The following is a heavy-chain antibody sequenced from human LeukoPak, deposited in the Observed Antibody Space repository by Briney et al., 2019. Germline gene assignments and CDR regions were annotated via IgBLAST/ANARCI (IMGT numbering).Heavy chain of an antibody. CDR1: GGSISSCSYY. D-gene: IGHD2-15*01. CDR2: IYYSDTI. CDR3: ARHGDIVGVVAAGVPYNWFDP. Sequence: SETLSLTCTVSGGSISSCSYYWGWLRQRPGKGLEWIGSIYYSDTIYDNPFLKSRATITVDTCKNQFSLTLSSVTAADTGVYYCARHGDIVGVVAAGVPYNWFDPRGQGTLVTVSS. J-gene: IGHJ5*02. V-gene: IGHV4-39*01.